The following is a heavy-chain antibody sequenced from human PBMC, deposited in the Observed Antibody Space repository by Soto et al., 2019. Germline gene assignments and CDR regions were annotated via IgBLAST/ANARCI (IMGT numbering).Heavy chain of an antibody. D-gene: IGHD2-15*01. J-gene: IGHJ4*02. V-gene: IGHV1-3*01. CDR3: ARDPFLQFYSIDF. CDR2: ISGYNGNT. Sequence: QVQLVQSGAEVKKTGASVKLSCQASGFAFSTYYFHWVRQAPGQGLEWMGWISGYNGNTKYAEIFQDRFTITSDAAASTVYMELYGLRSEDTAVYFCARDPFLQFYSIDFWGQGTLVTVSA. CDR1: GFAFSTYY.